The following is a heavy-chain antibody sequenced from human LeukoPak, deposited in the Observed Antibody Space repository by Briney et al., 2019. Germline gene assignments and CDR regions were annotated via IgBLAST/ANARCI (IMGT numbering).Heavy chain of an antibody. CDR1: GFTFSSYW. V-gene: IGHV3-74*01. CDR2: ISSDGSST. D-gene: IGHD1-26*01. J-gene: IGHJ4*02. Sequence: PGGSLRLSCAASGFTFSSYWMHWVRQAPGKGLVWVSRISSDGSSTSYADSVKGRFTISRDNAKNTLYLQMNSLRAEDTAVYSCAREEGWELPYWGQGTLVTVSS. CDR3: AREEGWELPY.